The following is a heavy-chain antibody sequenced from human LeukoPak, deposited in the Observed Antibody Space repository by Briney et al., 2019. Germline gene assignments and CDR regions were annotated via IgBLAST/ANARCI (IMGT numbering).Heavy chain of an antibody. Sequence: TSETLSLTCTVSGGSISSYYWSWIRQPPGKGLEWIGYIYYSGSTNYNPSLKSRVTISVDTSKNQFSLKLSSVTAADTAVYYCARDYYDILTGYYYYYMDVWGKGTTVTISS. D-gene: IGHD3-9*01. CDR2: IYYSGST. CDR3: ARDYYDILTGYYYYYMDV. J-gene: IGHJ6*03. CDR1: GGSISSYY. V-gene: IGHV4-59*12.